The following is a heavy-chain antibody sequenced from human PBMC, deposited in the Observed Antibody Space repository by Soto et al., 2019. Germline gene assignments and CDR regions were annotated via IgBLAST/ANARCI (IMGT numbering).Heavy chain of an antibody. J-gene: IGHJ3*02. CDR3: ASSARNYDFWSGYSFDI. Sequence: ASVKVSCKASGYTFTSYGISWVRQAPGQGLEWMGWINAANGNTNYAQKFQGRVTITTDTSTSTAYMELSSLRSEDTAMYYCASSARNYDFWSGYSFDIWGQATMVTVS. CDR1: GYTFTSYG. CDR2: INAANGNT. V-gene: IGHV1-18*01. D-gene: IGHD3-3*01.